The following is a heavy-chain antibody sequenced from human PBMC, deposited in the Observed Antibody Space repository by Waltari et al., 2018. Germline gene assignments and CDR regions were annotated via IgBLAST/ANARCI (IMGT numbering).Heavy chain of an antibody. J-gene: IGHJ4*02. CDR1: GFTFDDYA. D-gene: IGHD6-19*01. CDR3: AKMGVAGVLN. Sequence: TASGFTFDDYAMHWVRQAPGKGLEWVSLISWDGGSTDYADSVKGRFTISRDNSKNSLYLQMNSLRAEDTALYYCAKMGVAGVLNWGQGTLVTVSS. CDR2: ISWDGGST. V-gene: IGHV3-43D*04.